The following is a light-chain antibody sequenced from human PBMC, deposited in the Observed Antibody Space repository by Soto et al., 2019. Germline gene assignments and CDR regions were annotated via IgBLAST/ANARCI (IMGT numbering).Light chain of an antibody. CDR2: DAS. Sequence: IQMTQSPSSLSASVGDRVTITCQATQDIRKYLNWYQQKPGKAPKLLIYDASSLETGVPSRFSGSGSGTDFTLNISSMQPEDFATYYCHQSYSTLLTFGGGTKV. V-gene: IGKV1-39*01. CDR3: HQSYSTLLT. CDR1: QDIRKY. J-gene: IGKJ4*01.